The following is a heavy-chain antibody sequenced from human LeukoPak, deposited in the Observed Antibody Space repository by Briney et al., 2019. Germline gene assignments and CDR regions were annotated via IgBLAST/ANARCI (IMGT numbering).Heavy chain of an antibody. Sequence: GGSLRLSCAASGFTFSSYSMNWVRQAPGKGLEWVSYISSSGSVIYYADSVKGRFTISRDSATNSLYLRMNSLRAEDTAIYYCARLDSIVARNALDYWGQGTLVTVSS. J-gene: IGHJ4*02. CDR1: GFTFSSYS. V-gene: IGHV3-48*01. CDR2: ISSSGSVI. D-gene: IGHD1-26*01. CDR3: ARLDSIVARNALDY.